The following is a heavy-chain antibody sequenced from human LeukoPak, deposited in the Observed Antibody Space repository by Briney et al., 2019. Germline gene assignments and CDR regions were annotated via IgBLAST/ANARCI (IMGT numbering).Heavy chain of an antibody. CDR2: ISGSGGST. Sequence: GGSLRLSCAASGFTFSSYAMSWVRQAPGKGLEWVSAISGSGGSTYYADSVKGRFTISRDNSKNTLYLQMNSLRAEDTAVYYCAKDDLQRVWDRAYFDYWGQGTLVTVSS. D-gene: IGHD1-26*01. CDR1: GFTFSSYA. CDR3: AKDDLQRVWDRAYFDY. V-gene: IGHV3-23*01. J-gene: IGHJ4*02.